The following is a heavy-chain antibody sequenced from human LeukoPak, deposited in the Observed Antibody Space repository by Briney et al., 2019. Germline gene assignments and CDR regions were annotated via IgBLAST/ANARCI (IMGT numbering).Heavy chain of an antibody. V-gene: IGHV4-59*12. D-gene: IGHD2-15*01. Sequence: SETLSLTCSVSGGSMISYYWGWIRQPPGKGLEFIGYSYYNGNFNYNPSLESRLTISVDTSKNQFSLKLSSVTAADTAVYYCARDFRGRYCSGGSCYSEADYWGQGTLVTVSS. J-gene: IGHJ4*02. CDR1: GGSMISYY. CDR3: ARDFRGRYCSGGSCYSEADY. CDR2: SYYNGNF.